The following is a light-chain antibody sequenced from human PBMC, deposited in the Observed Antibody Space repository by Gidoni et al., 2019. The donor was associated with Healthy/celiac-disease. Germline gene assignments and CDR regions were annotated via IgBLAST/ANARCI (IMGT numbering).Light chain of an antibody. Sequence: DLQMTPSPSPLSASVGDRVTITCRASQSISSYLNWYQQKPGKAPKLLIYAASSLQSGVPSRFSGSGSGTDFTLTISSLQPEDFATYYCQQSYSTPMYTFGQGTKVEIK. J-gene: IGKJ2*01. CDR2: AAS. CDR1: QSISSY. V-gene: IGKV1-39*01. CDR3: QQSYSTPMYT.